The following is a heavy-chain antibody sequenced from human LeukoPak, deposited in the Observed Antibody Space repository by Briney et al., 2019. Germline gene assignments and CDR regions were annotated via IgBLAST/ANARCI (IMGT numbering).Heavy chain of an antibody. V-gene: IGHV3-74*01. CDR2: NNSDGRNT. D-gene: IGHD3-16*01. Sequence: GGSLRLFCGASGLTFSIYWIHWLRHAPGKGLVCVSRNNSDGRNTLYAHSVKGRFTISRQNSKNTVYVQKHSQSAEHTAVFQCAISRFDAFDIWGQGPMVTVSS. J-gene: IGHJ3*02. CDR1: GLTFSIYW. CDR3: AISRFDAFDI.